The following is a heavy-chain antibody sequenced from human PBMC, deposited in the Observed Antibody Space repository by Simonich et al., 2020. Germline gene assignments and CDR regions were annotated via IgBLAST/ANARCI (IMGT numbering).Heavy chain of an antibody. J-gene: IGHJ4*02. CDR3: ARTYSGSYYYFDY. Sequence: QVQLVQSGAEVKKPGASVKVSCKASGYTFTSYDINGVRQATGQGLEGMGWMNPNSGTTGYAQKVQGRVTITRNTSISTAYMELRSLRSEDTAVYYCARTYSGSYYYFDYWGQGTLVTVSS. CDR2: MNPNSGTT. V-gene: IGHV1-8*03. D-gene: IGHD1-26*01. CDR1: GYTFTSYD.